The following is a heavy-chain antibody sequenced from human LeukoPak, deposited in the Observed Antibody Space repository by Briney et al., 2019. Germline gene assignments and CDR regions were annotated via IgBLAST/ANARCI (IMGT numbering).Heavy chain of an antibody. J-gene: IGHJ4*02. V-gene: IGHV1-46*01. Sequence: VASVKVSCKAFGYTFRNYYIHWVRQAPGQGLEWMGIINPSGGSTSYAQKFQGRVTMTRDMSTSTVYMELSSLRSEDTAVYYCARGPHAYYFDYWGQGTLVTVSS. CDR1: GYTFRNYY. CDR2: INPSGGST. CDR3: ARGPHAYYFDY.